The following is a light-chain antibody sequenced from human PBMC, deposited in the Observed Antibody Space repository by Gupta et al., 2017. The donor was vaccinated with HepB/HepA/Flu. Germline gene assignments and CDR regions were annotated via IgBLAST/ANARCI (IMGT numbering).Light chain of an antibody. Sequence: ELVLSQSPGTRSLSPGERATLSCGASQSVTYLAWYQQKPGQAPRLPIYGVSSRAAGIPDRCSGSGSGTDFTLTISRLEPEDFAVYYCQQYGSSISFGGGTKVEIK. CDR3: QQYGSSIS. CDR2: GVS. J-gene: IGKJ4*01. V-gene: IGKV3-20*01. CDR1: QSVTY.